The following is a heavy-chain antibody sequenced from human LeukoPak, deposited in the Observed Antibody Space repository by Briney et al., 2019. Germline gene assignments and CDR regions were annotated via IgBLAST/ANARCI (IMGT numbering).Heavy chain of an antibody. CDR3: ARALRGGDYSADY. CDR2: IIPILGIA. V-gene: IGHV1-69*04. CDR1: GYTFTSYG. Sequence: ASVKVSCKASGYTFTSYGISWVRQAPGQGLEWMGRIIPILGIANYAQKFQDRVTITADKSTTTAYMELSSLTSDDTAVYYCARALRGGDYSADYWGQGTLVTVSS. D-gene: IGHD2-15*01. J-gene: IGHJ4*02.